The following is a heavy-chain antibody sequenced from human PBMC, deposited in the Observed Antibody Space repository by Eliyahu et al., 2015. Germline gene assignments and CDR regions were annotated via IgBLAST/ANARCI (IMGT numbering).Heavy chain of an antibody. Sequence: EVLLVESGGVVVQPGGXLXXXCAASGCNFHDYTMHWVRQPPGKGLEWVSLINGAYRTSYADSVKGRFTISRDNGKNSLYLQMNSLTIEDTAFYYCAKEYFTGWPNLHSWGQGTLVTVXS. CDR2: INGAYRT. CDR1: GCNFHDYT. D-gene: IGHD6-19*01. J-gene: IGHJ4*02. V-gene: IGHV3-43*01. CDR3: AKEYFTGWPNLHS.